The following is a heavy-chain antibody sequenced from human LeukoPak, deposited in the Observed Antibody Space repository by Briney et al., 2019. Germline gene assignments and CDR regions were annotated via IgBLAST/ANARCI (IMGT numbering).Heavy chain of an antibody. J-gene: IGHJ4*02. D-gene: IGHD3-22*01. CDR2: IYYSGST. Sequence: PSETLSLTCTVSGGSISSGSFYWSWIRQHPGKGLEWIGYIYYSGSTYYNPSLKSRVTISVDTSKNQFSLRLSSVTAADTAVYYCATHYDSSGYYYLFYFDYWGQGTLVTVSS. V-gene: IGHV4-31*03. CDR3: ATHYDSSGYYYLFYFDY. CDR1: GGSISSGSFY.